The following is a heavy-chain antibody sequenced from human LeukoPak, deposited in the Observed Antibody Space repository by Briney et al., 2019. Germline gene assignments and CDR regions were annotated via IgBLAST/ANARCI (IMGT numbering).Heavy chain of an antibody. CDR1: GGSFRGYY. CDR3: ARTGAYSGNKSGMDV. V-gene: IGHV4-34*01. D-gene: IGHD5-12*01. J-gene: IGHJ6*04. Sequence: SETLSLTCAVSGGSFRGYYWSRIRQPPGKGLEWIGEINHSGSTNYNPSLKSRVTISVDTSKNQFSLKLSSVTAADTAVYYCARTGAYSGNKSGMDVWGKGTTVTVSS. CDR2: INHSGST.